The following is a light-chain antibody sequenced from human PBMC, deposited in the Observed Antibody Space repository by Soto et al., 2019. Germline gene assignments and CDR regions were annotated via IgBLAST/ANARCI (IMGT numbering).Light chain of an antibody. CDR1: QSISSY. CDR2: AAS. J-gene: IGKJ5*01. V-gene: IGKV1-39*01. CDR3: QQFDDSVT. Sequence: DIQMTQSPSSLSASVGDRVTITCRASQSISSYLHWYQQKPGKAPKLLIYAASNLQSGVPSRFSGSGSGTDFTLTISRLEPEDSAVYYCQQFDDSVTFGQGTRLEIK.